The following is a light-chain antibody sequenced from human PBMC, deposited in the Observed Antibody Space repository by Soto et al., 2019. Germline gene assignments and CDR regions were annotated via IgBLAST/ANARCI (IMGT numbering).Light chain of an antibody. CDR2: EVR. J-gene: IGLJ3*02. CDR1: SSDVGDYDC. V-gene: IGLV2-14*01. Sequence: QSVLTQPASVSGSPGQSITISCTGTSSDVGDYDCVSWYQQHPGKAPKLMIYEVRNRPSGVYNRFSGSKSGNTASLAISGLQAEDEANYYCSSYTNSNTWVFGGGTKLTVL. CDR3: SSYTNSNTWV.